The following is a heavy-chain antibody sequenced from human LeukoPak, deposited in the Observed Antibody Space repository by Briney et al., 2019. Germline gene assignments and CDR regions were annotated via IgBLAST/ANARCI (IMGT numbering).Heavy chain of an antibody. Sequence: GGSLRLSCAASGFTFSSYWMHWVRHAPGKGLVWVSRIHPDGKNTAYADSVKGRFTISRDNARNTLFLQMNSLRAEDAAVYYCASYVDTVRYDAFDVWGQGTMVTVSS. CDR3: ASYVDTVRYDAFDV. J-gene: IGHJ3*01. CDR1: GFTFSSYW. CDR2: IHPDGKNT. D-gene: IGHD5-18*01. V-gene: IGHV3-74*01.